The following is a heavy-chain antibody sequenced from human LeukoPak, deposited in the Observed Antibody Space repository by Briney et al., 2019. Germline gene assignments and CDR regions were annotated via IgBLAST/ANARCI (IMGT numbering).Heavy chain of an antibody. Sequence: GGFLRLSCAAPGFTFDDYGMSWVRQAPGKGLEWVSGINWNGGSTGYADSVKGRFTISRDNAKNSLYLQINSLRAEDTALYYCARVPPTTGYYDSSGYYYFDYWGQGTLVTVSS. CDR3: ARVPPTTGYYDSSGYYYFDY. D-gene: IGHD3-22*01. CDR1: GFTFDDYG. J-gene: IGHJ4*02. V-gene: IGHV3-20*04. CDR2: INWNGGST.